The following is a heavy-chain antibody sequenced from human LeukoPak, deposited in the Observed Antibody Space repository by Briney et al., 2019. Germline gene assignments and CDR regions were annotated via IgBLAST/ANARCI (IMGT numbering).Heavy chain of an antibody. CDR3: ARVVAARNPFDY. Sequence: GGSLRLSCAASGFTFSSYWMHWVRQAPGKGLVWVSRLNSDGSYTTYADSVKGRFTISRDNAKNTLFLQVNSLRADDTAVYYCARVVAARNPFDYWGQGTLVTVSS. CDR1: GFTFSSYW. CDR2: LNSDGSYT. J-gene: IGHJ4*02. D-gene: IGHD6-6*01. V-gene: IGHV3-74*01.